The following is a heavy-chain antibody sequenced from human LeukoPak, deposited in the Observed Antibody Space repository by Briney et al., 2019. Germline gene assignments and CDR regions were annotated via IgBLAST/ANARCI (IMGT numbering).Heavy chain of an antibody. CDR2: ISGSGVNT. J-gene: IGHJ4*02. CDR3: AKSFGPVIAAADTGAD. D-gene: IGHD6-13*01. V-gene: IGHV3-23*01. Sequence: GGSLRLSCAASGFTFSTYGMSWVRQAPGKGLEWVSGISGSGVNTYYADSVTGRFTISRDNSKNTLYLQMNSLRAEDTAVYYCAKSFGPVIAAADTGADWGQGILVTVSS. CDR1: GFTFSTYG.